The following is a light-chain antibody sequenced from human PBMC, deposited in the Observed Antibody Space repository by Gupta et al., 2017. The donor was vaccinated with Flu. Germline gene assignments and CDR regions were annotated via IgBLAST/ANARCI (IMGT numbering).Light chain of an antibody. J-gene: IGLJ1*01. V-gene: IGLV1-44*01. CDR1: SSNIGSNT. Sequence: QSVLPQPPSASGTPAPRVTISCSGSSSNIGSNTVNWYQQLPGTAPKLLIYSNNQRPSGVPDRFSGSKSGTSASLAISGLQSEDEADYYCAAWDDSLNGFYVFGTGTKVTVL. CDR2: SNN. CDR3: AAWDDSLNGFYV.